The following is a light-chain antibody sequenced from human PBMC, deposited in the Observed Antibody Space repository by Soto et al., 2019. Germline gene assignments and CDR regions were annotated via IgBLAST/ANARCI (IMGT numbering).Light chain of an antibody. J-gene: IGKJ5*01. CDR3: QQYNSYSIT. CDR1: QDISNY. V-gene: IGKV1-33*01. CDR2: DAS. Sequence: DIQMTQSPSSLSASVGDRVTITCQASQDISNYLNWYQQKPGKAPKVLIYDASNLETGVPPRFSGTGSGTEFTLTISSLQPDDFATYYCQQYNSYSITFGQGTRLEIK.